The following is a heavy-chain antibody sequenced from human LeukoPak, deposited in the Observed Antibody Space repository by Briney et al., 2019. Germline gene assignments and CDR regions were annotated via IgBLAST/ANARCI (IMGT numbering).Heavy chain of an antibody. CDR1: GGSISSGGYY. V-gene: IGHV4-31*03. D-gene: IGHD3-3*01. CDR3: ARGRFLDAFDI. Sequence: SETLSLTCTVSGGSISSGGYYWSWIRQHPGKGLEWIGYIYYSENTYYYPSLQSRVTISVDTPKNRFSLKLTSVTAADTAVYYCARGRFLDAFDIWGQGTMVTVSS. CDR2: IYYSENT. J-gene: IGHJ3*02.